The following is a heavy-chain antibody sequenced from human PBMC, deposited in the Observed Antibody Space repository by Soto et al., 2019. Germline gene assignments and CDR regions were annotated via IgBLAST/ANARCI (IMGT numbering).Heavy chain of an antibody. J-gene: IGHJ3*02. CDR1: GFTFSSSA. V-gene: IGHV3-23*01. CDR3: AKEALTRGGCAFDI. Sequence: EVQLLESGGGLVQPGGSLRLSCEASGFTFSSSAMSWVRQAPGKGLDWGSGISGSGGSTYNADSVTRRFTISRDNSKNTLYLQINSRRAEDPAVYTCAKEALTRGGCAFDIWGQGTMVTVSS. CDR2: ISGSGGST. D-gene: IGHD2-15*01.